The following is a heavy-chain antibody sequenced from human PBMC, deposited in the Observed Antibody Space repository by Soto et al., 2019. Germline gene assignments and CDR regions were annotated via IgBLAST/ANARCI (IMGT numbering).Heavy chain of an antibody. V-gene: IGHV4-31*03. CDR1: GGSISSGGYY. CDR2: IYYSGST. Sequence: QVQLQESGPGLVKPSQTLSLTCTVSGGSISSGGYYWSWILQHPGKGLEWIGYIYYSGSTYYNPSLKSRVTITVDTSNYQFSLKLSSVTAADTAVYYCARVDKPQRRNFDYWGQGTLVTVSS. CDR3: ARVDKPQRRNFDY. J-gene: IGHJ4*02. D-gene: IGHD2-2*01.